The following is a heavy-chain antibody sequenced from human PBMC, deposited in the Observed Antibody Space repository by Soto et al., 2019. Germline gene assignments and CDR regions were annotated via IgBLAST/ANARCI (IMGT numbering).Heavy chain of an antibody. CDR3: ARTTGWYFDV. J-gene: IGHJ4*02. Sequence: SATPSLTCNFSAGYICNCYGSWIRQPAGKGLEWIGRIHASGNTDYNPSLKSRVTMSVDTSKNQFSLRLTSLTAADTAVYYCARTTGWYFDVWGQGNMVTGSS. CDR2: IHASGNT. CDR1: AGYICNCY. D-gene: IGHD1-1*01. V-gene: IGHV4-4*07.